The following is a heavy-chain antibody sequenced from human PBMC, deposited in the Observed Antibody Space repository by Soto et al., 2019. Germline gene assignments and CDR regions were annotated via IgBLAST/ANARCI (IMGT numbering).Heavy chain of an antibody. Sequence: QVQLVESGGGVVQPGRSLRLSCAASGFTFSPYTMHWVRQTPGKGLEWVAVISYDGRDKYYADSVRGRFTISRDNSKHTLFLQMKSLRAEDTALYFCARGGGFCGADCYKGGIDYWGQGTLVTVSS. D-gene: IGHD2-21*02. J-gene: IGHJ4*02. V-gene: IGHV3-30-3*01. CDR1: GFTFSPYT. CDR3: ARGGGFCGADCYKGGIDY. CDR2: ISYDGRDK.